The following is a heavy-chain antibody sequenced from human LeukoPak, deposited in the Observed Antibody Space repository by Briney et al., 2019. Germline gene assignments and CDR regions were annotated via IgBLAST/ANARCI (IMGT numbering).Heavy chain of an antibody. CDR3: ARAKNRAYAFDI. V-gene: IGHV1-46*01. CDR1: GYAFTSYY. Sequence: APVKVSCKASGYAFTSYYMHWVRQAPGQGLEWMGIINPSGGSTSYAQEFQGRVTMTRDTSTSTVYMELSSLRSEDTAVYYCARAKNRAYAFDIWGQGTMVTVSS. CDR2: INPSGGST. J-gene: IGHJ3*02. D-gene: IGHD2/OR15-2a*01.